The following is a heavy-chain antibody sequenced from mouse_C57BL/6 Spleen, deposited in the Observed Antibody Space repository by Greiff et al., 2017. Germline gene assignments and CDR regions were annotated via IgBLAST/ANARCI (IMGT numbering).Heavy chain of an antibody. CDR3: AREGGGYFDV. J-gene: IGHJ1*03. CDR2: IDPSDSET. V-gene: IGHV1-52*01. Sequence: QVQLQQPGAELVRPGSSVKLSCKASGYTFTSYWMHWVKQRPIQGLEWIGNIDPSDSETHYNQKFKDKATLTVDQSSSTAYMQLSSLTSEDSAVYYCAREGGGYFDVWGTGTTVTVSS. CDR1: GYTFTSYW.